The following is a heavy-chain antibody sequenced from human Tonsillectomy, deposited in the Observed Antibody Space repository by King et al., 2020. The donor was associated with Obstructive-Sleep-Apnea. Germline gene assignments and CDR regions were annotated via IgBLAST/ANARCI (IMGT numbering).Heavy chain of an antibody. Sequence: VQLQQWGTGLLKPSETLSLTCAVYGGSFSDYYWSWIRQPPGKGLEWIGEINHSGSTNYNPSLKSRVTISVDTSKNHFPLKLSSVTAADTAVYYCASGVVVVVAATRGWSFDPWGQGTLVTVSS. V-gene: IGHV4-34*01. CDR3: ASGVVVVVAATRGWSFDP. CDR1: GGSFSDYY. D-gene: IGHD2-15*01. CDR2: INHSGST. J-gene: IGHJ5*02.